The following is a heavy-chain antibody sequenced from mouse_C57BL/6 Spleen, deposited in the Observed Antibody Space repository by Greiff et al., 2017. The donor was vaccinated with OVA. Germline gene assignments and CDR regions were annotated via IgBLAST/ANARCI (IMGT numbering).Heavy chain of an antibody. Sequence: EVMLVESGGGLVKPGGSLKLSCAASGFTFSDYGMHWVRQAPEKGLEWVAYISSGSSTIYYADTVKGRFTISRDNAKNTLFLQMTSLRSEDTAMYYCARGSNFYFDYWGQGTTLTVSS. D-gene: IGHD2-5*01. CDR2: ISSGSSTI. CDR1: GFTFSDYG. J-gene: IGHJ2*01. V-gene: IGHV5-17*01. CDR3: ARGSNFYFDY.